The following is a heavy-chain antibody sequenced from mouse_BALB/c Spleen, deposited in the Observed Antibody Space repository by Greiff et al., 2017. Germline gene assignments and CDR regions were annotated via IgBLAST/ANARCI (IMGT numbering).Heavy chain of an antibody. CDR2: ISSGGGST. J-gene: IGHJ1*01. V-gene: IGHV5-12-1*01. CDR3: ARHRYDTWYFDV. Sequence: EVHLVESGGGLVKPGGSLKLSCAASGFAFSSYDMSWVRQTPEKRLEWVAYISSGGGSTYYPDTVKGRFTISRDNAKNTLYLQMSSLKSEDTAMYYCARHRYDTWYFDVWGAGTTVTVSS. D-gene: IGHD2-14*01. CDR1: GFAFSSYD.